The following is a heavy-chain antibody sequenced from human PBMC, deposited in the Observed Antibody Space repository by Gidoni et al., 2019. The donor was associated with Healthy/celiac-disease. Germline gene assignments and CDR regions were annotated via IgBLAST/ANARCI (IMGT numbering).Heavy chain of an antibody. D-gene: IGHD6-13*01. V-gene: IGHV4-34*01. CDR1: GGSFSGYY. CDR2: INHSGST. Sequence: QVQLQQWGAGLLKPSETLSLTCAVYGGSFSGYYWSWIRQPPGKGLEWIGEINHSGSTNYNPSLKSRVTISVDTSKNQFSLKLSSVTAADTAVYYCARGSSWLTPPKHNLFDYWGQGTLVTVSS. J-gene: IGHJ4*02. CDR3: ARGSSWLTPPKHNLFDY.